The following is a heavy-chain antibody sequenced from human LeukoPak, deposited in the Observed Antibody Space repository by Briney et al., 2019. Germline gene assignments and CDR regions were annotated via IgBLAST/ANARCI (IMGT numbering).Heavy chain of an antibody. CDR2: ISSSGSTV. CDR1: GFTSGSYE. CDR3: ARKRARGLDY. J-gene: IGHJ4*02. Sequence: PGGSLRLSCAVSGFTSGSYEMNWVRQAPGKGLEWISYISSSGSTVYYADSVKGRFTISRDNAKNSLYLQMNSLRAEDTAVYYCARKRARGLDYWGQGTLVTVSS. D-gene: IGHD3-10*01. V-gene: IGHV3-48*03.